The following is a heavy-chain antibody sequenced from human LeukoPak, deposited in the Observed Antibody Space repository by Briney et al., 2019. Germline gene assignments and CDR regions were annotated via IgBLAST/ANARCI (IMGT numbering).Heavy chain of an antibody. J-gene: IGHJ4*02. CDR1: GFTFSSYS. V-gene: IGHV3-21*01. D-gene: IGHD6-19*01. CDR2: ISSSSSYI. Sequence: VGSLRLSCAASGFTFSSYSMNWVRQAPGKGLEWVSSISSSSSYIYYADSVKGRFTISRDNAKNSLYLQMNSLRAEDTAVYYCARDSSGLTNFDYWGQGTLVTVSS. CDR3: ARDSSGLTNFDY.